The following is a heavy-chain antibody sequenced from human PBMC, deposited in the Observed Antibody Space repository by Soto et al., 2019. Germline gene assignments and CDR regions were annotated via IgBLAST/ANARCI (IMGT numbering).Heavy chain of an antibody. Sequence: QVQLQQRGAGLLKPSETLSLTCAVYGGFVSSGSYYWSWIRQPPGKGLEWIGEMSHSGGTHFNPSFKGRVTISVDTSKNEFSLKMSSVTAADTALYYCSRVERGTATTVVYAFDIWGPGTMVTVSS. D-gene: IGHD1-1*01. CDR3: SRVERGTATTVVYAFDI. J-gene: IGHJ3*02. CDR2: MSHSGGT. CDR1: GGFVSSGSYY. V-gene: IGHV4-34*01.